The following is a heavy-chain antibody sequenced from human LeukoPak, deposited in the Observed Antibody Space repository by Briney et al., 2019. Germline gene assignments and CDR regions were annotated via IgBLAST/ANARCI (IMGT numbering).Heavy chain of an antibody. D-gene: IGHD4-17*01. J-gene: IGHJ4*02. CDR2: IYYSGSI. V-gene: IGHV4-39*01. CDR1: GGSISSSSYY. CDR3: ARHHPNSGDYASDFDY. Sequence: PSETLSLTCTVSGGSISSSSYYWGWIRQPPGKGLEWIGSIYYSGSIYYNPSPKIRVTISVDTSKNQFSMKLSSVTAAHTAVYYCARHHPNSGDYASDFDYWGQGTLVTVSS.